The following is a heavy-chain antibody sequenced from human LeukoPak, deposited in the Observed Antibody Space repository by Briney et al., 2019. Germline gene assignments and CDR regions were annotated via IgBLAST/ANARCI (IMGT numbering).Heavy chain of an antibody. D-gene: IGHD1-26*01. CDR1: GFYFSSFA. CDR3: AHPGATNVGY. Sequence: GGSLRLSCETSGFYFSSFAMSWVRQAPGKGPEWVSTISGTGGSTYYAASVKGRFTISRDNSDNTVSLQMDSLRAEDTALYYCAHPGATNVGYWGQGTLVTVSP. CDR2: ISGTGGST. V-gene: IGHV3-23*01. J-gene: IGHJ1*01.